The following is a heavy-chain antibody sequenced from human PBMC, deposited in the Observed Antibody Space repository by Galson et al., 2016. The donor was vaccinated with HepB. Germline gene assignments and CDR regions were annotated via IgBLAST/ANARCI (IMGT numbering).Heavy chain of an antibody. J-gene: IGHJ5*02. CDR2: IYYSGTT. V-gene: IGHV4-59*12. CDR3: ARESSSWYQNWFDP. Sequence: TLSLTCTVSGVSTKSYYWSWIRQPPGKGLEWIGYIYYSGTTNYNPSLRSRVTMSVDTSKNQFSLNLSSVTAADTAVYYCARESSSWYQNWFDPWGQGTLVTVSS. D-gene: IGHD6-13*01. CDR1: GVSTKSYY.